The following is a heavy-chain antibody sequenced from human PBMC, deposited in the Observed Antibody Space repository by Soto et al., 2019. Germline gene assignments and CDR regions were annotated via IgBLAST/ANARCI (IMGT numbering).Heavy chain of an antibody. D-gene: IGHD3-22*01. CDR3: ARYFYESRDYSTWDYGMDG. J-gene: IGHJ6*02. CDR2: IYWDDDK. V-gene: IGHV2-5*02. Sequence: QITLKESGPTLVKPTQTLTLTCTLSGSSLSTSGVGVGWIRQTPEKPLEWLALIYWDDDKRYSPSLESSLTINKNPTKNQVVITMTKMDTVDTATYFCARYFYESRDYSTWDYGMDGWGHGPRVTV. CDR1: GSSLSTSGVG.